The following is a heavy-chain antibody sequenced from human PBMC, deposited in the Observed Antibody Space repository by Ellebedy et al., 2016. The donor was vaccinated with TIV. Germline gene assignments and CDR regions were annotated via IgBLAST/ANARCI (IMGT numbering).Heavy chain of an antibody. V-gene: IGHV3-23*01. CDR2: ISESGGST. D-gene: IGHD6-19*01. CDR3: AKSGAVGTPIRRPFDY. J-gene: IGHJ4*02. CDR1: GFTFSSYA. Sequence: GESLKISXAASGFTFSSYAMSWVRQAPGEGLEWVSDISESGGSTYYADSVKGRFTISRDNPKNTLYLQMNNVRAEDTALYYCAKSGAVGTPIRRPFDYWGQGTRVTVSS.